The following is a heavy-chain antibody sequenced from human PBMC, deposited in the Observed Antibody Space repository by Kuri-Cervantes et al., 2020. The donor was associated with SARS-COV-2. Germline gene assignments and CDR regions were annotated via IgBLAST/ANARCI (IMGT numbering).Heavy chain of an antibody. D-gene: IGHD1-26*01. J-gene: IGHJ3*02. CDR1: GFTFSSYA. CDR3: ARTGGSHSVGAFDI. CDR2: ISYDGSNK. V-gene: IGHV3-30-3*01. Sequence: GESLKISCAASGFTFSSYAMHWVRQAPGKGLEWVAVISYDGSNKYYADSVKGRFTISRDNSKNTLYLQMNSLRDDDTAVYYCARTGGSHSVGAFDIWGQGTMVTVSS.